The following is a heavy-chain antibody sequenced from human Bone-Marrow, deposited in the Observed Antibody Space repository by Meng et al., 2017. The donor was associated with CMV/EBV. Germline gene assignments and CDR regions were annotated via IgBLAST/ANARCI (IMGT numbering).Heavy chain of an antibody. V-gene: IGHV3-23*01. CDR2: ISGSGDAT. D-gene: IGHD3-22*01. CDR1: GYIFKNYV. Sequence: GGCGYIFKNYVMRWARQAPGKGLEWVSSISGSGDATYYADSVKGRFTISRDNSKNTMYLQMNSLRAEDTAVYYCAKSYATSGYHFESWGQGTLVIVSS. CDR3: AKSYATSGYHFES. J-gene: IGHJ4*02.